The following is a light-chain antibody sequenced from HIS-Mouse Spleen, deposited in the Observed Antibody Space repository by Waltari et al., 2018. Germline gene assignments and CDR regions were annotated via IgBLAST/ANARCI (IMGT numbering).Light chain of an antibody. CDR2: EDS. CDR1: ALPKKY. J-gene: IGLJ1*01. V-gene: IGLV3-10*01. CDR3: YSTDSSGNHRI. Sequence: SYELTQPPSVSVSPGQTARITCSGDALPKKYAYWYQQKSGQAPVLVIYEDSKRPPGIPERFSGSRSGTMATLTISGAQVEDEADYYCYSTDSSGNHRIFGTGTKVTVL.